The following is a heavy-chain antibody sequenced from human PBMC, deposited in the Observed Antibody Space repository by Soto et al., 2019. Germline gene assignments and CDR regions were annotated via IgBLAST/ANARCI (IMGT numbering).Heavy chain of an antibody. V-gene: IGHV1-69*06. D-gene: IGHD2-15*01. CDR3: ARHSHNHDIVVVVAATPADYSYYVMDV. CDR1: GGTFSSYA. J-gene: IGHJ6*02. Sequence: SVKVSGKASGGTFSSYAISGERQAPGQGLEWMGGIIPIFGTANYAQKFQGRVTITADKSTSTAYMELSSLRSEDTAVYYCARHSHNHDIVVVVAATPADYSYYVMDVWGQGSTVTLSS. CDR2: IIPIFGTA.